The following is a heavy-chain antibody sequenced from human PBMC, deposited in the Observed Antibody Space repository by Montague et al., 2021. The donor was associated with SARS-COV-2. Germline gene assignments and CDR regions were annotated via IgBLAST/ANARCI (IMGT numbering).Heavy chain of an antibody. CDR2: IFWDDEK. V-gene: IGHV2-5*02. CDR3: ARRPGWGGDTYDT. D-gene: IGHD3-16*01. CDR1: GFSLSASGVG. Sequence: PALVKPTQTLTLTCSFSGFSLSASGVGVGWIRQPPGQALEWLALIFWDDEKRYSPSLKNRLTVTKDTSKNQVVLTMTNMDPVDTATYYCARRPGWGGDTYDTWGQGTTVTVSA. J-gene: IGHJ3*02.